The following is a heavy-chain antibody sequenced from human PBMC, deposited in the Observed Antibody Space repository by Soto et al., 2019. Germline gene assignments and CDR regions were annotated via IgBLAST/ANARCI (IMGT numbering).Heavy chain of an antibody. J-gene: IGHJ4*02. Sequence: QITLKESGPTLVKHTQTLTLTCTFSGFSLSTSGVGVGWIRQPPGKALEWLALIYLDDDKRYSPSLNSKLTITKDTSKNQVVLTMTNMDPVDTATYYCAHVYGGYDNFDYWGQGTLVTVSS. CDR1: GFSLSTSGVG. D-gene: IGHD5-12*01. V-gene: IGHV2-5*02. CDR3: AHVYGGYDNFDY. CDR2: IYLDDDK.